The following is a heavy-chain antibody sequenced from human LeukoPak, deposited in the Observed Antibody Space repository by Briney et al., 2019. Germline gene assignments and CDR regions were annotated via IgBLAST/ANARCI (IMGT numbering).Heavy chain of an antibody. CDR2: ISYDGSNK. Sequence: GGSLRLSCAASGFTFSSYAMHWVRQAPGKGLEWVAVISYDGSNKYYADSVKGRFTISRDNSKNTLYLQMNSLRAEDTVVYYCARSPGDYYGMDVWGQGTTVTVSS. J-gene: IGHJ6*02. CDR3: ARSPGDYYGMDV. V-gene: IGHV3-30*04. CDR1: GFTFSSYA. D-gene: IGHD4-17*01.